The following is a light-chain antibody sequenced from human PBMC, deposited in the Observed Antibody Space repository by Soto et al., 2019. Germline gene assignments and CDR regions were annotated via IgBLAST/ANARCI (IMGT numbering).Light chain of an antibody. V-gene: IGKV1-5*03. CDR2: KAS. CDR3: QHYNSYSEA. CDR1: QTISSW. Sequence: DIQMPQSPSTLSGSVGERVTITCRASQTISSWLAWYQQKPGKAHKLLIYKASTLKSGVPSRFSGSGSGTEFTLTISSLQPDEFATYYCQHYNSYSEAVGQGNKVDI. J-gene: IGKJ1*01.